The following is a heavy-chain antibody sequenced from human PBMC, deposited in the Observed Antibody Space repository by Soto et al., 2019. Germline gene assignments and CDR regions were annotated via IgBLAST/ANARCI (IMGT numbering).Heavy chain of an antibody. CDR1: GFSFSDYY. V-gene: IGHV3-11*05. CDR2: ISSSSSYT. CDR3: ARVAPPQDY. Sequence: PGGSLRLSCAASGFSFSDYYMSWIRQAPGKGLEWVSYISSSSSYTNYADSVKGRFTISRDNAKNSLYLQMNSLRAEDTAVYYCARVAPPQDYWGQGNLVTVSS. J-gene: IGHJ4*02.